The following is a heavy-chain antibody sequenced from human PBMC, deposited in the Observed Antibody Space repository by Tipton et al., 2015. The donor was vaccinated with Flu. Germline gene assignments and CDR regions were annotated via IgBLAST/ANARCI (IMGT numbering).Heavy chain of an antibody. CDR1: GYSFTNYW. Sequence: QLVQSGAEVKKPGESLRISCKSSGYSFTNYWIGWVRQMPGRGLDWMGIIYPGDSDTRYSPSFQGQVTISADKSINTAYLQWNSLKASDTAMYFCVRHPYCADAVCPPGYWYFDLWGRGTPLSVSS. CDR3: VRHPYCADAVCPPGYWYFDL. J-gene: IGHJ2*01. D-gene: IGHD2-21*02. CDR2: IYPGDSDT. V-gene: IGHV5-51*01.